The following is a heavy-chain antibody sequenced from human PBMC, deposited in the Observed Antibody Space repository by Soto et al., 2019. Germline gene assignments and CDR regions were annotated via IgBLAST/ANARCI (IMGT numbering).Heavy chain of an antibody. D-gene: IGHD1-26*01. V-gene: IGHV3-33*01. J-gene: IGHJ4*02. CDR3: APSKGVGAFNY. CDR1: GFTFRSYG. Sequence: PGGSLRLSCAASGFTFRSYGMHWVRQAPGKGLEWVAVIWYDGSNKYYADSVKGRFTISRDNSKNTLYLQMNSLRAEDTAVYYCAPSKGVGAFNYWGQGTLVTVSS. CDR2: IWYDGSNK.